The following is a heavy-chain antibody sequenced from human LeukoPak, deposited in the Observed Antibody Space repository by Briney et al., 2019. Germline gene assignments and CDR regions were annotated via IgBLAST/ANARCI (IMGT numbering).Heavy chain of an antibody. V-gene: IGHV3-30*03. Sequence: GGSLRLSCAVSGFTFSNFAMHWVRQPPGKRLEWVAVTSYDGGNEYYAEAVEGRFTITRDNSKNTLYLQMNSLRGEDTAVYYCARDLDDSSGSYLDYWGQGTLVTVSS. J-gene: IGHJ4*02. D-gene: IGHD3-22*01. CDR1: GFTFSNFA. CDR3: ARDLDDSSGSYLDY. CDR2: TSYDGGNE.